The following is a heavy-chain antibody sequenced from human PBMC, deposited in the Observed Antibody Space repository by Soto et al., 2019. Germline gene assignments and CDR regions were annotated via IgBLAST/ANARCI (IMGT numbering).Heavy chain of an antibody. CDR2: IYHSGGT. V-gene: IGHV4-30-2*01. CDR3: ARGSRYDYVWGSYRPRDYFDY. Sequence: SETLSLTCAVSGGSISSGGYSWSWIRQPPGKGLEWIGYIYHSGGTYYNPSLKSRVTISVDRSKNQFSLKLSSVTAADTAVYYCARGSRYDYVWGSYRPRDYFDYWGQGTLVTVSS. CDR1: GGSISSGGYS. D-gene: IGHD3-16*02. J-gene: IGHJ4*02.